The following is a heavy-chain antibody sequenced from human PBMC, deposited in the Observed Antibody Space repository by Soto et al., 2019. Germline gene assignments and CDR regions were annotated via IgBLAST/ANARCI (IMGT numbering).Heavy chain of an antibody. V-gene: IGHV4-34*01. J-gene: IGHJ4*02. CDR2: INHSGST. Sequence: SETLSLTCAVYGGSFSGYYWSWIRQPPGKGLEWIGEINHSGSTNYNPSLKSRVTISVDTSKNQFSLKLSSVTAADTAVYYCARGDPGDYWGKGTLVTVSS. CDR1: GGSFSGYY. CDR3: ARGDPGDY.